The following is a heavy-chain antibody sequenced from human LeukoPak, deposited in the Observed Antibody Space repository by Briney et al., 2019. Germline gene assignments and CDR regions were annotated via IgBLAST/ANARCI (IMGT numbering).Heavy chain of an antibody. CDR1: GFTFSSYA. V-gene: IGHV3-23*01. CDR2: ISGSGGST. CDR3: AKGRSFGFWSGYYYMDV. J-gene: IGHJ6*03. D-gene: IGHD3-3*01. Sequence: GGSLRLSCAASGFTFSSYAMSWVRQAPGKGLEWVSAISGSGGSTYYADSVKGRFTISRDNSKNTLYLQMNSLRAEDTAVYYCAKGRSFGFWSGYYYMDVWGKGTTVTVSS.